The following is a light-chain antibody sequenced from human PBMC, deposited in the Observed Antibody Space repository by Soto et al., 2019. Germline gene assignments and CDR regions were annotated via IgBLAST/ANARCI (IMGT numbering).Light chain of an antibody. Sequence: QSALTQPRSVSGSPGQSVTISCTGTSSDVGGYNYVSWYQQHPGKAPKLMIYDVSKRPSGVPDRFSGSKSGNTASLTLSGLQAEDEADYYCCSYAGSYTFGVVFGGGTKLTVL. J-gene: IGLJ2*01. CDR2: DVS. CDR3: CSYAGSYTFGVV. V-gene: IGLV2-11*01. CDR1: SSDVGGYNY.